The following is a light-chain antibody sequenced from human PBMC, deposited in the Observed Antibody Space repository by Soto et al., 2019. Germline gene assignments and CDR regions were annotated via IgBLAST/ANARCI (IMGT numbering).Light chain of an antibody. CDR1: QSIGRW. CDR3: QQYYSYWT. Sequence: DIVLAQSPATLSLFPGERATLSCRASQSIGRWLAWYQQKPGKAPKLLIFDASTLENGVPARFSGSRSGPEFSLTISSLQPDDFATYYCQQYYSYWTFGQGTKVDIK. V-gene: IGKV1-5*01. CDR2: DAS. J-gene: IGKJ1*01.